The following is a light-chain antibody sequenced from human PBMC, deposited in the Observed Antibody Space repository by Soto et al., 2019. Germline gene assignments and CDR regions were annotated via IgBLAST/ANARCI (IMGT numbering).Light chain of an antibody. CDR3: QQRSKWPLT. CDR2: GAS. J-gene: IGKJ4*01. V-gene: IGKV3-11*01. CDR1: QSVTSY. Sequence: EIVLTQSPATLSLSPGDRATLSCRASQSVTSYLAWYQQKPGQAPRLLIYGASNRATGIPARFSGSGSGTDFTLTIGSLEPEDFAVYYCQQRSKWPLTFGGGTKLEIK.